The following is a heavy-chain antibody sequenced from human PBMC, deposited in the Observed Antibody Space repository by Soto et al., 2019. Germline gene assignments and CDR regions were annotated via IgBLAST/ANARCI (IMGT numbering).Heavy chain of an antibody. CDR2: ISGSGGST. D-gene: IGHD6-13*01. Sequence: GRSLRLSCAASGFTFSSYAMSWVRQAPGKGLEWVSAISGSGGSTYYADSVKGRFTISRDNSKNTLYLQVNSLRAEDTAVYYCAKGSSSWYRYFDYWGQGTLVTVSS. CDR3: AKGSSSWYRYFDY. CDR1: GFTFSSYA. V-gene: IGHV3-23*01. J-gene: IGHJ4*02.